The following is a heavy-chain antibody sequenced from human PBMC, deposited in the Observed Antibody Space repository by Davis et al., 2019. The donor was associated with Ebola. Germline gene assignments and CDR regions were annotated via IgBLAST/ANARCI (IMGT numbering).Heavy chain of an antibody. D-gene: IGHD6-6*01. Sequence: GESLKISCAASGITFSNAWMNWVRQAPGKGLEWVAVIWYDGSNKYYADSVKGRFTISRDNSKNTLYLQMNSLRAEDTAVYYCARFPPAARNCDSWGQGTLVTVSS. CDR3: ARFPPAARNCDS. J-gene: IGHJ4*02. CDR2: IWYDGSNK. V-gene: IGHV3-33*08. CDR1: GITFSNAW.